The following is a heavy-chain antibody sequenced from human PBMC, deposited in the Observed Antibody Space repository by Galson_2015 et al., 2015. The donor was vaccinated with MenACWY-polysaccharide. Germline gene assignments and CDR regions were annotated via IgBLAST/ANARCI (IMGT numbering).Heavy chain of an antibody. D-gene: IGHD6-13*01. J-gene: IGHJ4*02. Sequence: SLRLSCAASGFSFSANGMSWVRQAPGRGLEWVSGSGSGGGLYNADSVKGRFTVSRDNSKNTLYLQMNNLRAEDTAVYYCAKVGPRSSWTMGIDYWGQGTLVTVSP. CDR3: AKVGPRSSWTMGIDY. V-gene: IGHV3-23*01. CDR1: GFSFSANG. CDR2: SGSGGGL.